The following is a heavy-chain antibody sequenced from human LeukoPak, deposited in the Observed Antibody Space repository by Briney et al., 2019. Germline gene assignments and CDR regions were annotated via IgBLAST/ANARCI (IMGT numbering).Heavy chain of an antibody. CDR2: ISYDGSNK. CDR3: AREKRDYGDLPLDY. Sequence: GGSLRLSCAASGFTFSSCAMHWVRQAPGKGLEWVAVISYDGSNKYYADSVKGRFTISRDNSKNTLYLQMNSLRAEDTAVYYCAREKRDYGDLPLDYWGQGTLVTVSS. V-gene: IGHV3-30*04. CDR1: GFTFSSCA. J-gene: IGHJ4*02. D-gene: IGHD4-17*01.